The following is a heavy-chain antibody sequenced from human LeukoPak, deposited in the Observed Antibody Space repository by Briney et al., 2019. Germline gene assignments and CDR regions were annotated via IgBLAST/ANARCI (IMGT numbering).Heavy chain of an antibody. D-gene: IGHD3-22*01. Sequence: ASVKVSCKATSRISWVRQAPGQGLEWMGWIGTYGGDTYYAQKFQGRITVTTDTTTSTVYMELRNLRSDDTAVYYCARDLWNFYDDSGYNRDFDSWGQGTLVTVSS. CDR2: IGTYGGDT. V-gene: IGHV1-18*01. CDR3: ARDLWNFYDDSGYNRDFDS. CDR1: TSR. J-gene: IGHJ5*01.